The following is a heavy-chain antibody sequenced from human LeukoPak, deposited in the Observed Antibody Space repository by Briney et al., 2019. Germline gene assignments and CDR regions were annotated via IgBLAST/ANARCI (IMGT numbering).Heavy chain of an antibody. CDR2: ISYDGSNK. Sequence: QPGRSLRLSCAASGFTFSSYAMHWVRQAPGKGLEWVAVISYDGSNKYYADSVKGRFTISRDNSKNTLYLQMNSLRAEDTAVYYCARGDQYYDSSGYYSGYFDYWGQGTLVTVSS. J-gene: IGHJ4*02. D-gene: IGHD3-22*01. CDR1: GFTFSSYA. CDR3: ARGDQYYDSSGYYSGYFDY. V-gene: IGHV3-30*04.